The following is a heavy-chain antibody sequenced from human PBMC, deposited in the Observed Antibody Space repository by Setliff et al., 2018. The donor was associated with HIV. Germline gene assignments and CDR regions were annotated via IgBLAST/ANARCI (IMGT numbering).Heavy chain of an antibody. CDR2: INAGNGNT. Sequence: ASVKVSCKASGYTFTDYFMNWMRQAPGQRLEWMGWINAGNGNTKYSQKLQGRVTITRDTSSSTAYMQLSSLRSEDTAVYYCARDTSTVFQGDAFDIWGQGTMVTVSS. D-gene: IGHD4-4*01. CDR1: GYTFTDYF. CDR3: ARDTSTVFQGDAFDI. V-gene: IGHV1-3*01. J-gene: IGHJ3*02.